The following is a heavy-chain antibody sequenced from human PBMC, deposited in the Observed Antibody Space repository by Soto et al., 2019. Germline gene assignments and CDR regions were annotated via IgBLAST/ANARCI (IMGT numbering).Heavy chain of an antibody. CDR3: ARGASSGWYRGAFDI. CDR1: GYTFTSYG. Sequence: ASVKVSCKASGYTFTSYGISWVRQAPGQGLEWMGWISAYNGNTSYAQKLQGRVTMTTDTSTSTAYMELRSLRSDDTAVYYCARGASSGWYRGAFDIWGQGTMVTVSS. D-gene: IGHD6-19*01. CDR2: ISAYNGNT. V-gene: IGHV1-18*01. J-gene: IGHJ3*02.